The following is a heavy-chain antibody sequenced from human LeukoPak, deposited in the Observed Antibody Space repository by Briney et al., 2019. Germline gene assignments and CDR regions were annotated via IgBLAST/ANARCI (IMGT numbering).Heavy chain of an antibody. V-gene: IGHV3-30*18. D-gene: IGHD5-18*01. Sequence: GGSLRLSCAASGFTFSSYAMSWVRQAPGKGLEWVAVISYDGSNKYYADSVKGRFTISRDNSKNTLYLQMNSLRAEDTAVYYCAKVAYGYSYGYVDYWGQGTLVTVSS. J-gene: IGHJ4*02. CDR2: ISYDGSNK. CDR3: AKVAYGYSYGYVDY. CDR1: GFTFSSYA.